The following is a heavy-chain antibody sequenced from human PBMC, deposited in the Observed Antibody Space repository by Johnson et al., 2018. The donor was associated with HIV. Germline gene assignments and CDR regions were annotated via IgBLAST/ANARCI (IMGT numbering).Heavy chain of an antibody. CDR3: ARDTVRGELELPDGFDI. D-gene: IGHD1-7*01. Sequence: QVQLVESGGGVVQPGGSLRLSCAASGVTISSFGMHWVRQAPGKRLEWVAVISYDGSNKYYADSVKGRFTISRDNSKNTLYLQMNSLRAEDTAVYYCARDTVRGELELPDGFDIWGQGTMVTVS. J-gene: IGHJ3*02. CDR1: GVTISSFG. CDR2: ISYDGSNK. V-gene: IGHV3-30*19.